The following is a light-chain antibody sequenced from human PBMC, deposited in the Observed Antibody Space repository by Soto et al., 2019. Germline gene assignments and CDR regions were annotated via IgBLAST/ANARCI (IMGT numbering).Light chain of an antibody. J-gene: IGKJ3*01. CDR3: HQSFNSPFT. CDR1: QSISGY. Sequence: DIQMTQSPSSLSASVGDRVTLTCRASQSISGYLNWYQQKPGKAPELLIYAASSLQSGVPSRFSGSGSGTDFTLTIRSMHTEAYANYFCHQSFNSPFTFGPGTKVDIK. V-gene: IGKV1-39*01. CDR2: AAS.